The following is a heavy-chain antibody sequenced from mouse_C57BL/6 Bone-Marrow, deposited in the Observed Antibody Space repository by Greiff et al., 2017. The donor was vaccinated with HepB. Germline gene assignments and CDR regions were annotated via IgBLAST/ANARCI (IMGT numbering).Heavy chain of an antibody. CDR3: ARGAFITTAWFAY. D-gene: IGHD1-1*01. J-gene: IGHJ3*01. CDR1: GYTFTDYY. Sequence: EVQLQQSGPVLVKPGASVKMSCKASGYTFTDYYMNWVKQSHGKSLEWIGVINPYNGGTSYNQKFKGKATLTVDKSSSTAYMELNSLTSEDSAVYDCARGAFITTAWFAYWGQGTLVTVSA. V-gene: IGHV1-19*01. CDR2: INPYNGGT.